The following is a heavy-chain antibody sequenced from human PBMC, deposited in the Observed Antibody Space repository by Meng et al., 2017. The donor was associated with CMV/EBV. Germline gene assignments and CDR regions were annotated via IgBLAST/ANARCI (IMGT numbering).Heavy chain of an antibody. CDR1: GYTFTSYG. CDR3: ARQCEWGGGSCYGYYYYGMDV. J-gene: IGHJ6*02. V-gene: IGHV1-18*01. CDR2: ISAYNGNT. Sequence: ASVKVSCKASGYTFTSYGISWVRQAPGQGLEWMGWISAYNGNTNYAQKLQGRVTMTTDTSTSTAYIELRSLRSDDTAVYYCARQCEWGGGSCYGYYYYGMDVWGQGTTVTVSS. D-gene: IGHD2-15*01.